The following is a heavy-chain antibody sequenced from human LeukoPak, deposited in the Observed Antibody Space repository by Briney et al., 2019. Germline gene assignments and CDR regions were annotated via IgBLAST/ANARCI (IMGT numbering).Heavy chain of an antibody. D-gene: IGHD3-22*01. Sequence: PGGSLRLSCAASGFTFSDYYMSWVRQAPGKGLEWVSYISSSGSTIYYADSVKGRFTISRDNAKNSLYLQMNSLRAEDTAVYYCGYYDSIGYYDNDYWGQGTLVTVSS. J-gene: IGHJ4*02. CDR2: ISSSGSTI. CDR3: GYYDSIGYYDNDY. CDR1: GFTFSDYY. V-gene: IGHV3-11*01.